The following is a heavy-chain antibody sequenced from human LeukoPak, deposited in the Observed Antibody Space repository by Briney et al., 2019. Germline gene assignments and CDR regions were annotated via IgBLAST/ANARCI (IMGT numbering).Heavy chain of an antibody. CDR1: GFTFSSYS. CDR2: ISSSSSTI. J-gene: IGHJ4*02. D-gene: IGHD1-26*01. CDR3: AGSLGALYFDY. Sequence: GGSLRLSCAASGFTFSSYSMNWVRQAPGKGLDWVSYISSSSSTIYYADSVKGRFTISRDNAKNSLYLQMNSLRAEGTAVYYCAGSLGALYFDYWGQGTLVTVSS. V-gene: IGHV3-48*01.